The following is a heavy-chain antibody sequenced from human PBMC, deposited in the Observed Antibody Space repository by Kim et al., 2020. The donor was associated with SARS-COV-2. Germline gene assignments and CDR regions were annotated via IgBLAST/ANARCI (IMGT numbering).Heavy chain of an antibody. CDR2: INHSGST. V-gene: IGHV4-34*01. D-gene: IGHD4-17*01. CDR1: GGSFSGYY. Sequence: SETLSLTCAVYGGSFSGYYWSWIRQPPGKGLEWIGEINHSGSTNYNPSLKSRVPISVDTSKNQFSLKLSSVTAADTAVYYCARQGGVLRDPTTVVRRPPQKTWYFDLWGRGTLVAVSS. CDR3: ARQGGVLRDPTTVVRRPPQKTWYFDL. J-gene: IGHJ2*01.